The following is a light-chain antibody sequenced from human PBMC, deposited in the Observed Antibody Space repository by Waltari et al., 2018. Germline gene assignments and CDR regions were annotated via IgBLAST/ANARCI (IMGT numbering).Light chain of an antibody. Sequence: SYELTQPPSVSAASGQTARITCGGDNIGSKNAHWYQQKPPQAPVLVSYPDPPRPSVFPDRFSGSHSGDTATLTISRVEAGDEADYYCQVWDISRKYAFGGGTRLTVL. CDR3: QVWDISRKYA. CDR2: PDP. CDR1: NIGSKN. J-gene: IGLJ2*01. V-gene: IGLV3-21*02.